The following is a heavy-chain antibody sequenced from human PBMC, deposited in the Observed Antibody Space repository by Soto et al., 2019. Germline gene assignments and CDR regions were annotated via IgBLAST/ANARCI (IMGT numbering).Heavy chain of an antibody. V-gene: IGHV1-69*04. CDR2: IIPILGIA. D-gene: IGHD3-10*01. CDR1: GGTFSSYT. Sequence: ASVKVSCKASGGTFSSYTISWVRQAPGQGLEWMGRIIPILGIANYAQKFQGRVTITADKSTSTAYMELSSLRSEDTAVYYCARDIYRMNYYGSGSYYKKKRWLDPWGQGTLVTVSS. CDR3: ARDIYRMNYYGSGSYYKKKRWLDP. J-gene: IGHJ5*02.